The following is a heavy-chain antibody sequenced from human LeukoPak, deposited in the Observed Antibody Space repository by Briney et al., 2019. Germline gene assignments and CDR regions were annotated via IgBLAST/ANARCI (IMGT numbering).Heavy chain of an antibody. V-gene: IGHV3-30*04. D-gene: IGHD5-18*01. CDR1: GFTFSSYA. Sequence: PGGSLRLSCAASGFTFSSYAMHWVRQAPGKGLEWVAVISYDGSNKYYADSVKGRFTISRDNSKNTLYLQMNSLRAEDTAVYYCARGRGYSYGGFDYWGQGTLVTVSS. J-gene: IGHJ4*02. CDR2: ISYDGSNK. CDR3: ARGRGYSYGGFDY.